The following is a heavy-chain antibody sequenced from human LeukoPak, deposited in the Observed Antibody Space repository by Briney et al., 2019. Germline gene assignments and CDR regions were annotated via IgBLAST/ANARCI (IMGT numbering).Heavy chain of an antibody. CDR3: ARGKQFLEWLFGY. CDR1: GGTFSSYA. CDR2: IIPIFGTA. J-gene: IGHJ4*02. V-gene: IGHV1-69*01. Sequence: SVKVSCKASGGTFSSYAISWVRQAPGQGLEWMGGIIPIFGTANYAQKFQGRVTITADESTSTAYMELSSLRSEDTAVYYCARGKQFLEWLFGYWGQGTLVTVSS. D-gene: IGHD3-3*01.